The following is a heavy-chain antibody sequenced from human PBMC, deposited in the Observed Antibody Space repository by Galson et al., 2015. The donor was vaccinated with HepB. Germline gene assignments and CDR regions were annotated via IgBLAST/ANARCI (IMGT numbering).Heavy chain of an antibody. V-gene: IGHV3-30*18. J-gene: IGHJ6*02. CDR1: GFTFGPSG. D-gene: IGHD1-26*01. CDR3: AKEWVKSGSYSQSFYHYGMPV. Sequence: ALRIAFAASGFTFGPSGIPWGGQAPGKRLEYVAVISYTGGNRSDADSVTCRFAISSYTATYSLHLAITSLRAEDTAVYYCAKEWVKSGSYSQSFYHYGMPVWGQGTTVTVSS. CDR2: ISYTGGNR.